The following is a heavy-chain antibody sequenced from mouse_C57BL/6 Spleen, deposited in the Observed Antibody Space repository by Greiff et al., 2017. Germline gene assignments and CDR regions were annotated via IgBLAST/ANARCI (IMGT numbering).Heavy chain of an antibody. CDR1: GYSITSGYY. CDR2: ISYDGSN. D-gene: IGHD2-1*01. Sequence: DVQLQESGPGLVKPSPSLSLTCSVTGYSITSGYYWNWIRQFPGNQLEWMGYISYDGSNNYNPSLKNRISITRDTSKNPFFLKLNSVTTEDTATYYCASRGNYVGYFEYWGQGTTLTVSS. J-gene: IGHJ2*01. V-gene: IGHV3-6*01. CDR3: ASRGNYVGYFEY.